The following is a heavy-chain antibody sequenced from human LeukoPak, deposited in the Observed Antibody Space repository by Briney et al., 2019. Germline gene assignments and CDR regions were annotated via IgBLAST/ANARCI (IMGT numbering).Heavy chain of an antibody. CDR2: ISGSGGST. V-gene: IGHV3-23*01. CDR1: GFTFRSYA. J-gene: IGHJ2*01. D-gene: IGHD3-22*01. CDR3: AKDSSPYYYDSSGYYPYWYFYL. Sequence: GGSLRLSCAASGFTFRSYAMSWVRQAPRKGLEWVSAISGSGGSTYYADSVKGRFTISRDNSKNTLYLQMNSLRAEDTAVYYCAKDSSPYYYDSSGYYPYWYFYLWGRGTLVTVSS.